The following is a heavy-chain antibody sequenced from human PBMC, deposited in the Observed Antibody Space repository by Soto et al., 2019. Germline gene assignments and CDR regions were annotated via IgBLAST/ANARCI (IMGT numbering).Heavy chain of an antibody. CDR2: IYWNDEQ. V-gene: IGHV2-5*01. Sequence: QITLKESGPTLVKPTQTLTLTCTFSGFSLTSGVVGVGWIRQPPGEALEWLALIYWNDEQYYNPSLRNRLTFTRDNSKNQVVLTMTNMDPVDTATYYCAHRLPGPSGYDVWGQGTTVTVSS. J-gene: IGHJ6*02. D-gene: IGHD6-13*01. CDR1: GFSLTSGVVG. CDR3: AHRLPGPSGYDV.